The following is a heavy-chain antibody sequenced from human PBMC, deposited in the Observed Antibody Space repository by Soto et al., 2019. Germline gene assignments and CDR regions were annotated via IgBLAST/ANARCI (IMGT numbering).Heavy chain of an antibody. CDR1: GYTFTSYG. V-gene: IGHV1-18*01. Sequence: ASVKVSCKASGYTFTSYGISWVRQAPGQGLEWMGWISAYNGNTNYAQKLQGRVTMTTDTSTSTAYMELRSLRSDDTAVYYCARGEGRITIFGVVIEYFDYWGQGTLVTVSS. J-gene: IGHJ4*02. CDR3: ARGEGRITIFGVVIEYFDY. D-gene: IGHD3-3*01. CDR2: ISAYNGNT.